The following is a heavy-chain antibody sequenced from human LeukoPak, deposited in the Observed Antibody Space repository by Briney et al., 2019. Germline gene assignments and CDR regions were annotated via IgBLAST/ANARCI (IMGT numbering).Heavy chain of an antibody. CDR3: ARDWLTTGYGLGAFGI. Sequence: GGSLRLSCAASGFTFSSYGMHWVRQAPGKGLEWVAVIWYDGSNKYYADSVKGRFTISRDNSKNTLYLQMNSLRAEDTAVYYCARDWLTTGYGLGAFGIWGQGTMVTVSS. V-gene: IGHV3-33*01. J-gene: IGHJ3*02. CDR2: IWYDGSNK. D-gene: IGHD1-1*01. CDR1: GFTFSSYG.